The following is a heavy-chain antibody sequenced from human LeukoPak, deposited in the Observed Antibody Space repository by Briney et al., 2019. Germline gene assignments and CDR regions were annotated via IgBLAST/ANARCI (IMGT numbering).Heavy chain of an antibody. J-gene: IGHJ4*02. V-gene: IGHV4-34*01. Sequence: SETLSLTCAVYGGSFSGCDWSWIRRPPGKGREWIGEINHSGSTNYNPSLKSRVTISVDTSKNQFSLKLSSVTAADTAVYYCARDRGYSYGVDYWGQGTLVTVSS. CDR3: ARDRGYSYGVDY. D-gene: IGHD5-18*01. CDR1: GGSFSGCD. CDR2: INHSGST.